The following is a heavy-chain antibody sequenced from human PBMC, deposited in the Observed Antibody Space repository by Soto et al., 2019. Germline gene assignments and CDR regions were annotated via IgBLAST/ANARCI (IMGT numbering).Heavy chain of an antibody. CDR3: VRRAPHFDWGWGYDY. Sequence: GGSLRLSCLASGFTFSNYPMDWVRQAPGKGLEFVSSIADTGATTFYAVSVKGRFTISRDNSKNTLYLQMSSLRVEDTAVYYCVRRAPHFDWGWGYDYWGQGILVTVSS. J-gene: IGHJ4*02. CDR1: GFTFSNYP. CDR2: IADTGATT. V-gene: IGHV3-64D*06. D-gene: IGHD3-9*01.